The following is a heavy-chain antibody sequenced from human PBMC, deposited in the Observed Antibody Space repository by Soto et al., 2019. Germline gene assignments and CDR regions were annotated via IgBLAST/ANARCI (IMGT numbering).Heavy chain of an antibody. V-gene: IGHV3-30*18. J-gene: IGHJ5*02. CDR2: ISYDGSNK. CDR3: AKTRWPSGITGLNNWFDP. D-gene: IGHD1-20*01. Sequence: PGGSLRLSCAASGVTFSSYGMHWVRQAPGKGLEWVAVISYDGSNKYYADSVKGRFTISRDNSKNTLYLQMNSLRAEDTAVYYCAKTRWPSGITGLNNWFDPWGQGTLVTVSS. CDR1: GVTFSSYG.